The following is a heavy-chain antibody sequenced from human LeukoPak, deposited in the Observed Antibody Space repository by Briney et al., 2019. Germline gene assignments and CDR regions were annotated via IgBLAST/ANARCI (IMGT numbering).Heavy chain of an antibody. CDR2: IWYDGSNK. D-gene: IGHD6-19*01. V-gene: IGHV3-33*01. CDR1: GFTFSSYG. J-gene: IGHJ4*02. CDR3: AADAVAGTNYFDY. Sequence: GGSLRLSCAASGFTFSSYGMHWVRQAPGEGLEWVAVIWYDGSNKYYADSGKGRFTISRDNSRNTLYLQMNSLRAEDTAVYYCAADAVAGTNYFDYWGQGTLVTVSS.